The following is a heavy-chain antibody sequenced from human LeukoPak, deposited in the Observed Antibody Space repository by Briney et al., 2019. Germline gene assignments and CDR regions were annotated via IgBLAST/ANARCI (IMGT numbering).Heavy chain of an antibody. CDR2: ITSDASST. D-gene: IGHD3-10*01. CDR1: GFTFSNYW. V-gene: IGHV3-74*01. J-gene: IGHJ5*02. Sequence: GSLRLSCAASGFTFSNYWMHWVRRAPGKGLVWVSRITSDASSTSYADSVKGRFTISRDNSKNTLYLQMDSLRAEDTAVYYCAKSGGYYYGSGSYSYPNWFDPWGQGTLVTLSS. CDR3: AKSGGYYYGSGSYSYPNWFDP.